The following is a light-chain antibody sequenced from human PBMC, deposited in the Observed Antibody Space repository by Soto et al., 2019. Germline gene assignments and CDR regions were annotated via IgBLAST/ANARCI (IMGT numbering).Light chain of an antibody. Sequence: DIQLTQSPSLLSASVGDRVTITCRASQGSSSSLAWYQQEPGRAPKLLIYAASTLQSGVPSRFSGSRSGTDFTLTIGSLQPEDFASYYCQQYDTYWTFGQGTKVDIK. CDR3: QQYDTYWT. CDR1: QGSSSS. CDR2: AAS. J-gene: IGKJ1*01. V-gene: IGKV1-9*01.